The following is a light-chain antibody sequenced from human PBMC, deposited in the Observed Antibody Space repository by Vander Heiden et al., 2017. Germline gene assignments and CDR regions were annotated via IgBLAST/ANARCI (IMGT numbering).Light chain of an antibody. CDR3: CSYAGSDTVV. CDR2: DVS. V-gene: IGLV2-11*01. J-gene: IGLJ2*01. CDR1: SSGVGGYNY. Sequence: QSALTQPRSVSGSPGQSVPISCNGTSSGVGGYNYVSWYQQHPAKPPKLMIYDVSKRSAGVPDRFSASKSGNTASLTISGLQDEEDADYYCCSYAGSDTVVFGGGTKLTVL.